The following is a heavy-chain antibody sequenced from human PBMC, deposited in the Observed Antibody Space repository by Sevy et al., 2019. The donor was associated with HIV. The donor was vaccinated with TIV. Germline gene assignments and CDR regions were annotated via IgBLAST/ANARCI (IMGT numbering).Heavy chain of an antibody. V-gene: IGHV4-4*07. CDR1: GGSISSYY. J-gene: IGHJ4*02. CDR2: IDTSGST. CDR3: ARALDGYNAAPSYLDY. D-gene: IGHD5-12*01. Sequence: SETLSLTCTVSGGSISSYYWSWVRQPAGKGREWIGRIDTSGSTNYNPSLKSRVTMSVDTSKNQFSLKLSSVTAAETAVYYCARALDGYNAAPSYLDYWGQGTLVTVSS.